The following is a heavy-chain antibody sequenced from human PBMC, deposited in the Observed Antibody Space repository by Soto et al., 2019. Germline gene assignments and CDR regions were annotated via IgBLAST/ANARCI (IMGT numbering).Heavy chain of an antibody. J-gene: IGHJ4*02. CDR1: RHTFTSSA. CDR3: ARDNSGWLYY. D-gene: IGHD6-19*01. Sequence: QVQLVQSGAEVKKPAASVKVSCKTSRHTFTSSAIYWVRQAPGQSLEWIGWINAGNGDTKYSQNFQGRVTITRDTSASTAYMELSSRRSEDTAVYYCARDNSGWLYYWGQGALVPVSS. CDR2: INAGNGDT. V-gene: IGHV1-3*01.